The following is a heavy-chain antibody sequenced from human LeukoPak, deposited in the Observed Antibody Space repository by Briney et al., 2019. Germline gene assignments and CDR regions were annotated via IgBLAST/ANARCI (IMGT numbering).Heavy chain of an antibody. J-gene: IGHJ6*02. CDR2: ISSSGSTI. D-gene: IGHD2-15*01. Sequence: GGSLRLSCAASGFTFSSYEMNWVRQAPGKGLEWVSYISSSGSTIYYADSVKGRFTISRDNAKNSLYLQMNSLRAEDTAVYYCARDLAIVVVVAADGMDVWGQGTTVTVPS. V-gene: IGHV3-48*03. CDR1: GFTFSSYE. CDR3: ARDLAIVVVVAADGMDV.